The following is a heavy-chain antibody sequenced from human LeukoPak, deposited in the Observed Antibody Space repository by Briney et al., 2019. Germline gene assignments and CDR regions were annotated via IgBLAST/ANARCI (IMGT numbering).Heavy chain of an antibody. V-gene: IGHV3-7*01. CDR3: ARIISAISYGDAFDV. D-gene: IGHD1-26*01. Sequence: GSLRLSCAASGFTFISYWMTWVRQAPGKGLEWVANIKEDGSQNYYVDSVQGRFTISRDNAKNSLYLHMDSLRAEDTAVYYCARIISAISYGDAFDVWGQGTIVTVFS. CDR1: GFTFISYW. J-gene: IGHJ3*01. CDR2: IKEDGSQN.